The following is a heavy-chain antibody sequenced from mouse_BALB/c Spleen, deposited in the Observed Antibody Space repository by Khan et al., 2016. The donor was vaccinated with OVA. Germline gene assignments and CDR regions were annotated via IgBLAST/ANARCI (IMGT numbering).Heavy chain of an antibody. CDR1: GYSITSDYA. V-gene: IGHV3-2*02. CDR2: ISYSGST. CDR3: TKGRYYEWYFDV. J-gene: IGHJ1*01. Sequence: EVQLQESGPGLVKPSQSLSLTCTVTGYSITSDYAWNWIRQFPGNKLEWLGYISYSGSTTYNPSLKSRISITRDTSKNQFFLQLNSVTAEDTATXYWTKGRYYEWYFDVWGAGTTVTVSS. D-gene: IGHD1-1*01.